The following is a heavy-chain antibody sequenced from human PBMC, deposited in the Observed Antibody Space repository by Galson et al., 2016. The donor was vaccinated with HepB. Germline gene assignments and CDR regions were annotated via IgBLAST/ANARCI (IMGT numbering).Heavy chain of an antibody. CDR2: INYAGSP. CDR1: GGSITNYRW. Sequence: SETLSLTCAVSGGSITNYRWWGWIRQPPGKGLEWIASINYAGSPYYNPSLKGRVTISVDTSKSQFSLKLTSVTAADTAVYYCATLPPDIVVVVAAPLDYWGQGTLVTVSS. J-gene: IGHJ4*02. D-gene: IGHD2-15*01. V-gene: IGHV4-39*01. CDR3: ATLPPDIVVVVAAPLDY.